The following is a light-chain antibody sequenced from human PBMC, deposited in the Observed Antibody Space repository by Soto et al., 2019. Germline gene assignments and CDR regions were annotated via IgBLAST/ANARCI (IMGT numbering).Light chain of an antibody. V-gene: IGKV3-11*01. J-gene: IGKJ1*01. Sequence: EIVLTQSPATLSLSPGERATLSCRASQSVSTYLAWYQQKPGQAPRLLIYDASNRATGIPARISGSGSGTDFTLTISSLEPEDFAVYYCQQRSNWPPTWTFGQGTKVEI. CDR1: QSVSTY. CDR2: DAS. CDR3: QQRSNWPPTWT.